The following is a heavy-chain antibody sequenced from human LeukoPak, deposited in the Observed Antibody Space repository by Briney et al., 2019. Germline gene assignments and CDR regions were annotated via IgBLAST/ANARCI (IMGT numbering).Heavy chain of an antibody. CDR3: ARLHSSGDAFDI. Sequence: GASVKVSCKASGYTFTGYYMHWVRQAPGQGLEWMGWINPNSGGTNYAQKFQGRVTMTRDTPISTAYMELSRLRYDDTAVYYCARLHSSGDAFDIWGQGTMVTVSS. J-gene: IGHJ3*02. D-gene: IGHD2-15*01. V-gene: IGHV1-2*02. CDR1: GYTFTGYY. CDR2: INPNSGGT.